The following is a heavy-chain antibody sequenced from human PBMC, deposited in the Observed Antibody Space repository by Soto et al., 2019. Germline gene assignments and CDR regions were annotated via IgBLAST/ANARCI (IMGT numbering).Heavy chain of an antibody. D-gene: IGHD2-2*01. CDR1: GGTFSSFA. Sequence: SVKVSCTASGGTFSSFAISWVRQAPGQGLEWMGGIIPIFGTANYAQKFQGRVTITADKSTSTAYMELSSLRSEDTAVYYCATQGPIVVVPSALYYFDYWGQGTLVTVS. CDR3: ATQGPIVVVPSALYYFDY. CDR2: IIPIFGTA. V-gene: IGHV1-69*06. J-gene: IGHJ4*02.